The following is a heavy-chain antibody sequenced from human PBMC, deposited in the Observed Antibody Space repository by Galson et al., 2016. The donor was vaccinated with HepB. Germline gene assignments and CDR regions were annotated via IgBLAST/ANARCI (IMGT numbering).Heavy chain of an antibody. Sequence: SLRLSCAASGFTFSSISMNWVRQAPGKGLEWVSYISSRSRTIYYADSVKGGVTISRDNAKNSLYLQMNSLRDEDTAVYYCARNAYYYGTSGYYYDGGFDYWGQGTLVTVSS. J-gene: IGHJ4*02. CDR3: ARNAYYYGTSGYYYDGGFDY. CDR2: ISSRSRTI. CDR1: GFTFSSIS. V-gene: IGHV3-48*02. D-gene: IGHD3-22*01.